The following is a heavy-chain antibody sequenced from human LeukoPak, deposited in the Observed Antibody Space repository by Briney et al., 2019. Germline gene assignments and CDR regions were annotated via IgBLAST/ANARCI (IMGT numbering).Heavy chain of an antibody. CDR1: GFTFSSYG. CDR3: ARDLRRYYGRHATYYYYGMDV. CDR2: IWYDGSNK. J-gene: IGHJ6*02. D-gene: IGHD4-17*01. V-gene: IGHV3-33*01. Sequence: GGSLRLSCAASGFTFSSYGMHWVRQAPGKGLEWVAVIWYDGSNKYYADSVKGRFTISRDNSKNTLYLQMNSLRAEDTAVYYCARDLRRYYGRHATYYYYGMDVWGQGTTVTVSS.